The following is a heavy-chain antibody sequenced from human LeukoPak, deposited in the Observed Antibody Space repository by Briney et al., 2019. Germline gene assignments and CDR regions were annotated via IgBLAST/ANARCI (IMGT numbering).Heavy chain of an antibody. CDR2: LNWNGGST. Sequence: GGSLRLSCAASGSTFDVYGMSWVRQAPGKGLEWVSGLNWNGGSTGYADSVKGRFIISRDNAKNCLYLQMNSLRAEDTALYYCAKSASSRPLYYFDYWGQGTLVTVSS. CDR1: GSTFDVYG. J-gene: IGHJ4*02. D-gene: IGHD6-13*01. V-gene: IGHV3-20*04. CDR3: AKSASSRPLYYFDY.